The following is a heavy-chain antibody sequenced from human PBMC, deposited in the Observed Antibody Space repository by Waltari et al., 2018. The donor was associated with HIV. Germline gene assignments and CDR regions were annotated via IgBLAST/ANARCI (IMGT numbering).Heavy chain of an antibody. CDR1: GYTFTGYY. CDR3: ARDARYCTSTACYTWWFDP. J-gene: IGHJ5*01. D-gene: IGHD2-2*02. CDR2: INPNSGVT. Sequence: QVQLVQSGAEVKKPGASLRVSCKASGYTFTGYYLHWVRQDPGQGLEWMGWINPNSGVTKYAEKFQGRVTLTRDTSISTAYMELSRLRSDDTAVYYCARDARYCTSTACYTWWFDPWGQGTLVTVSS. V-gene: IGHV1-2*02.